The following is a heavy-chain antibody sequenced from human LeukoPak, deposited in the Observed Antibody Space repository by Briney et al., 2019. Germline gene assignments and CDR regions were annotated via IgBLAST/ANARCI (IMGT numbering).Heavy chain of an antibody. J-gene: IGHJ4*02. D-gene: IGHD6-13*01. CDR3: ARDRRGGSWYESDD. Sequence: SETLSLTCAVSGGSISSSNWWSWVRQPPGKGLEWIGEIYHSGSTNYNPSLKSRVTISVDKSKNQFSLKLSSVTAADTAVYYCARDRRGGSWYESDDWGQGTLVTVSS. CDR1: GGSISSSNW. CDR2: IYHSGST. V-gene: IGHV4-4*02.